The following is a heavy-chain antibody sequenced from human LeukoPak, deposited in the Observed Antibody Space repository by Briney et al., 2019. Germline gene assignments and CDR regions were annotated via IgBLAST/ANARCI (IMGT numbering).Heavy chain of an antibody. CDR1: GFTFSSYA. D-gene: IGHD3-3*01. CDR2: ISGSGGST. V-gene: IGHV3-23*01. J-gene: IGHJ4*02. CDR3: AKGHYYDFWSGYYYLDY. Sequence: GGSLRLSCAASGFTFSSYAMSWVGQAPGKGLEWVSSISGSGGSTYYADSVKGRFTISRDNSKNALYLQMNSLRAEDTAVYYCAKGHYYDFWSGYYYLDYWGQGTLVTVSS.